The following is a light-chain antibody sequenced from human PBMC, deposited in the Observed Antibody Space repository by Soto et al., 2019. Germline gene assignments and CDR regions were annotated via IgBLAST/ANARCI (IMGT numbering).Light chain of an antibody. CDR3: SSSAGTNTLLDV. V-gene: IGLV2-8*01. Sequence: QSALTQPPSASGSPGQSVTISCTGTSSDVGGYNYVSWYQQHPGKAPKLMIYEVSKRPSGVPDRFSGSKSGNTASLTVSGLQAEDEADYYCSSSAGTNTLLDVFGTGTKLTVL. CDR2: EVS. J-gene: IGLJ1*01. CDR1: SSDVGGYNY.